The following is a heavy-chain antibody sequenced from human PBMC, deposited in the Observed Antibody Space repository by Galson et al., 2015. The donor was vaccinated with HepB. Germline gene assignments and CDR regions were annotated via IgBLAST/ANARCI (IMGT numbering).Heavy chain of an antibody. J-gene: IGHJ3*02. CDR3: AKAGRNCSSASCSILGFDI. CDR2: ISGSGGST. D-gene: IGHD2-2*01. CDR1: GFTFSTYV. V-gene: IGHV3-23*01. Sequence: SLRLSCAASGFTFSTYVMSWVRQAPGKGLEWVSAISGSGGSTYYADSVNGRFTISRDNSKNSMYLQMNRLRAEDTAVYYCAKAGRNCSSASCSILGFDIWGQGTMVSVSS.